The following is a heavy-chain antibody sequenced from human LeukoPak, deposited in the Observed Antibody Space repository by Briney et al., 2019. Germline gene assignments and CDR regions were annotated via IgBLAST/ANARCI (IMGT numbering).Heavy chain of an antibody. CDR1: GDSISSSSYY. Sequence: SETLSLTCTVSGDSISSSSYYWGWIRQPPGKGLEWIGSIYYSGSTHYNPSLKSRVTISVDMSKNQFSLKLSSVTAADTAVFYCARFQLTGDYFDYWGQGTLVTVSS. CDR2: IYYSGST. V-gene: IGHV4-39*01. D-gene: IGHD7-27*01. CDR3: ARFQLTGDYFDY. J-gene: IGHJ4*02.